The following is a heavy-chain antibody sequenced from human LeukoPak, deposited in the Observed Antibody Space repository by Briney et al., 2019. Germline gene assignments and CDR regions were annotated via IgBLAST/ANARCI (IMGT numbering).Heavy chain of an antibody. Sequence: NPSETLSLTCAVYGGSFSGYYWSWIRQPPGKGLEWIGEINHSRSTNYNPSLKSRVTISVDTSKNQFSLKLSSVTAADTAVYYCARGRGYCSSTSCPGTFFFDYWGQGTLVTVSS. CDR2: INHSRST. CDR3: ARGRGYCSSTSCPGTFFFDY. D-gene: IGHD2-2*01. V-gene: IGHV4-34*01. J-gene: IGHJ4*02. CDR1: GGSFSGYY.